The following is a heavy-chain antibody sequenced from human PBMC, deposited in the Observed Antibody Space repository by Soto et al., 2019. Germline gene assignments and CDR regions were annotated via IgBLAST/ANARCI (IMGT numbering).Heavy chain of an antibody. CDR1: GFTFSSYG. CDR3: ANDTRNYGDYSY. J-gene: IGHJ4*02. Sequence: QVQLVESGGGVVQPGRSLRLSCAASGFTFSSYGMHWVRQAPGKGLEWVAVISYDGSNKYYADSVKGQFTISRDNSKNTLYLQMNSLRAEDTAVYYCANDTRNYGDYSYWGQGTLVTVSS. V-gene: IGHV3-30*18. CDR2: ISYDGSNK. D-gene: IGHD4-17*01.